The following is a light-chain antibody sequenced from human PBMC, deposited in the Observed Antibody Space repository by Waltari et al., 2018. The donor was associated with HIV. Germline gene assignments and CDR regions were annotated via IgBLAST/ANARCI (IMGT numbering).Light chain of an antibody. V-gene: IGLV1-47*01. CDR2: RND. J-gene: IGLJ2*01. Sequence: QSVLTQPPSASGTPGPKVTISCSGSSSNIGINDVFWYQQLPGAAPQLLIYRNDQRPSGVPDRFSGSKSGTSASLAISGPRSEDEADYTCATWDDSLSGVVFGGGTKLNVL. CDR1: SSNIGIND. CDR3: ATWDDSLSGVV.